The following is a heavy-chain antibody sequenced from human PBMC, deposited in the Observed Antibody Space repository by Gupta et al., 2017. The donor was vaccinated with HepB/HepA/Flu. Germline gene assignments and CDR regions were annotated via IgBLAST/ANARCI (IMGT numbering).Heavy chain of an antibody. J-gene: IGHJ4*02. CDR1: GFSLSTNGVV. D-gene: IGHD6-19*01. Sequence: QITLKESGPTLVKPTQTLTLTCTFSGFSLSTNGVVVGWIRQPPGKALEWLALIYWDDDKRYSPSLKSRLSVTKDTSKNQVVLTMTNVDPVDTATYYCAHSSGWSGPFYYWGQGTLVTVSS. CDR2: IYWDDDK. V-gene: IGHV2-5*02. CDR3: AHSSGWSGPFYY.